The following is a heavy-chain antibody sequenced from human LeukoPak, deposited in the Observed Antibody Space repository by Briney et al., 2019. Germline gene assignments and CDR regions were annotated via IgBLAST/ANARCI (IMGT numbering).Heavy chain of an antibody. J-gene: IGHJ6*03. CDR1: GFIFSNFA. CDR3: AREEQELVRDYYYYMDV. V-gene: IGHV3-30*01. CDR2: ISYDGSHT. Sequence: PGGSLRLSCAASGFIFSNFAMHWVRQAPGKGLEWVALISYDGSHTYYADSMKGRFTISRDNSRNTLYLQMTSLRGDDSAVYYCAREEQELVRDYYYYMDVWGKGTTVTVSS. D-gene: IGHD6-13*01.